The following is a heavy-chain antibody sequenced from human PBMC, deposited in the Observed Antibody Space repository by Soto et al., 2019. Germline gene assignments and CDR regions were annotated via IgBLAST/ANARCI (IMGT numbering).Heavy chain of an antibody. J-gene: IGHJ4*02. CDR3: ARDLVGLYNWNLVDY. CDR2: INAGNGNT. D-gene: IGHD1-7*01. V-gene: IGHV1-3*01. Sequence: GASVKVSCKASGYTFTSYAMHWVRQAPGQRLEWMGWINAGNGNTKYSQKFQGRVTITRDTSASTAYMELSSLRSEDTAVYYCARDLVGLYNWNLVDYWGQGTQVTVSS. CDR1: GYTFTSYA.